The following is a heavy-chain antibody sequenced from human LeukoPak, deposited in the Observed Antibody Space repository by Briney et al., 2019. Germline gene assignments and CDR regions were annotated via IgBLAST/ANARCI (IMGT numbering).Heavy chain of an antibody. J-gene: IGHJ4*02. CDR2: LIPIFGTA. CDR1: VGTFSSYA. D-gene: IGHD3-16*01. Sequence: SVKVSCKSSVGTFSSYAISWVRQAPGQGLEWMGGLIPIFGTANYAKKCQGRVTITADESTSTAYMELSSLRSEDTAVYYCARGQRGLIVHEQGIFDYWGQGTLVTVSS. CDR3: ARGQRGLIVHEQGIFDY. V-gene: IGHV1-69*01.